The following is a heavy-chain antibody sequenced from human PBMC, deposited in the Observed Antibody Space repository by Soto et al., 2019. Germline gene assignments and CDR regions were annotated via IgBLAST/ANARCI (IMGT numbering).Heavy chain of an antibody. Sequence: SETLSLTCTVSGGSISSSSYYWGWIRQPPGKGLEWIGSIYYSGSTYYNPSLKSRVTISVDTSKNQFSLKLSSVTAADTAGYYCARRRYDYVWGTEYAEGRYYYYGMDVWGQGTTVTVSS. D-gene: IGHD3-16*01. CDR3: ARRRYDYVWGTEYAEGRYYYYGMDV. CDR1: GGSISSSSYY. J-gene: IGHJ6*02. CDR2: IYYSGST. V-gene: IGHV4-39*01.